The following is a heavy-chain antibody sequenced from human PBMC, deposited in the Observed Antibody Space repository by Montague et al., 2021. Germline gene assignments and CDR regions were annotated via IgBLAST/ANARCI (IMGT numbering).Heavy chain of an antibody. CDR3: AGERDRYYYMDI. V-gene: IGHV4-38-2*02. CDR1: RSLINSDYY. J-gene: IGHJ6*03. Sequence: SETLSLTCTVSRSLINSDYYWGWIRQPPGKGLEWMGSVSHGGRTYYNPSLKSRVTISVDTSNNHFSLKLSSVTAADTAMYYRAGERDRYYYMDIWGKGTTITVSS. CDR2: VSHGGRT.